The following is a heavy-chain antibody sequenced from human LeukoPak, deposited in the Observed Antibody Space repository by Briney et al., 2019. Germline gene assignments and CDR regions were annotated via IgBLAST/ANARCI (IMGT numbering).Heavy chain of an antibody. CDR2: ISTYNGNT. Sequence: ASVKVSCKASGDTFTSYGITWVRQAPGQGLEWMGWISTYNGNTNYAQKLQGRVTMTTDTSTSTAYMELRSLKSDDTAVYYCARGRDRNYAFDYWGQGTLVTVSS. CDR1: GDTFTSYG. V-gene: IGHV1-18*01. D-gene: IGHD1-14*01. CDR3: ARGRDRNYAFDY. J-gene: IGHJ4*02.